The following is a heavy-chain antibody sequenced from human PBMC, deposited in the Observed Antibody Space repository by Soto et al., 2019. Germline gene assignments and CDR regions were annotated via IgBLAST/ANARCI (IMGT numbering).Heavy chain of an antibody. D-gene: IGHD4-17*01. CDR1: GGSISSYY. J-gene: IGHJ6*02. CDR2: IYYSGST. Sequence: PSETLSLTCTVSGGSISSYYWSWIRQPPGKGLEWIGYIYYSGSTNYNPSLKSRVTISVDTSKNQFSLKLSSVTAADTAVYYCARAHYGDYGYGMDFWGQGTSVTVSS. V-gene: IGHV4-59*01. CDR3: ARAHYGDYGYGMDF.